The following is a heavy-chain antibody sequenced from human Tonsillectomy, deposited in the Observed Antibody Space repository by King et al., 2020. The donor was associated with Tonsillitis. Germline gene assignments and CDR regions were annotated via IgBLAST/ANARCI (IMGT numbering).Heavy chain of an antibody. CDR1: GFTFSSYG. V-gene: IGHV3-30*18. CDR3: AKGKMVMGYGMDV. J-gene: IGHJ6*02. CDR2: ISYDGSNK. Sequence: QLVQSGGGVVQPGRSLRLSCAASGFTFSSYGMHWVRQAPGKGLEWVAVISYDGSNKYYADSVKGRFTISRDNSKNTVYLQMNSLRAEDTAVYYCAKGKMVMGYGMDVWGQGTTVTVSS. D-gene: IGHD3-22*01.